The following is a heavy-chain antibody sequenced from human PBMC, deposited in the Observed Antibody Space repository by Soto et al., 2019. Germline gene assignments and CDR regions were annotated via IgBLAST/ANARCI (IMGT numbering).Heavy chain of an antibody. D-gene: IGHD3-16*01. Sequence: ASVKVSCKASGYTFTSYAMHWVRQAPGQRLEWMGWINAGNGNTKYSQKFQGRVTITRDTSASTAYMELSSLRSEDTAVYYCARGGYYDNTWGKLNQYGLDVWSQGTSDTVSS. CDR1: GYTFTSYA. V-gene: IGHV1-3*01. J-gene: IGHJ6*02. CDR2: INAGNGNT. CDR3: ARGGYYDNTWGKLNQYGLDV.